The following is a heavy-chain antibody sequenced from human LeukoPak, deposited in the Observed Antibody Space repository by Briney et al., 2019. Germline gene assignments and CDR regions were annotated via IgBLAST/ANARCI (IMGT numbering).Heavy chain of an antibody. CDR2: LRTDGDKR. J-gene: IGHJ4*02. D-gene: IGHD4/OR15-4a*01. CDR1: GFTFRNYW. V-gene: IGHV3-74*01. CDR3: VRDHYGTNSLDY. Sequence: PGGSLRLSCAASGFTFRNYWMHWVRQGPGGGLEWVSRLRTDGDKRSYAASVRDRFTISRDNAKNMLYLQMNSLRVEDTAVYYCVRDHYGTNSLDYWGLGTPVTVSS.